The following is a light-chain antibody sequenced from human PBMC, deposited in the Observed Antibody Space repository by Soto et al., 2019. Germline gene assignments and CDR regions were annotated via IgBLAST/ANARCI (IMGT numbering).Light chain of an antibody. CDR1: PSVTNF. J-gene: IGKJ5*01. CDR3: QQRNIWPPVT. CDR2: GAF. V-gene: IGKV3-11*01. Sequence: EIVVTQSPATLSLSPGERATLSCRASPSVTNFLAWYQQKPGQAPRLLIYGAFNRATGIPARFSGSGSGTDFTLTISSLEPEDPAIYYCQQRNIWPPVTFGQGTRLEI.